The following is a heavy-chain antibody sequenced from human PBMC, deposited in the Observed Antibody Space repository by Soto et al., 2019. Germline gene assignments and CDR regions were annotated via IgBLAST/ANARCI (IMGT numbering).Heavy chain of an antibody. Sequence: EVQLVQSGAEVKKPGESLKISCKGSGYSFTSYWIGWVRQMPGKGLEWMGIIYPGDSDTRYSPSFQGQVTISADKSISTAYLQGGRLKASDTPMYYWARHGVGDILTGQPDYWGQGTLVTVSS. CDR1: GYSFTSYW. D-gene: IGHD3-9*01. J-gene: IGHJ4*02. CDR2: IYPGDSDT. V-gene: IGHV5-51*01. CDR3: ARHGVGDILTGQPDY.